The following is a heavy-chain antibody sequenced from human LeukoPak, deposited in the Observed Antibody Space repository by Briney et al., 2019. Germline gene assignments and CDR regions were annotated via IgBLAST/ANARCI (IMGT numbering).Heavy chain of an antibody. CDR2: IIPIFGTA. D-gene: IGHD6-19*01. V-gene: IGHV1-69*13. CDR1: GGTFSSYA. CDR3: ARELAVAGTYQFDY. Sequence: ASVKVSCKASGGTFSSYAISWVRQAPGQGLEWMGGIIPIFGTANYAQKFQGRVTITADESTSTAYMELSSLRSEDTAVYYCARELAVAGTYQFDYWGQGTLVTVSS. J-gene: IGHJ4*02.